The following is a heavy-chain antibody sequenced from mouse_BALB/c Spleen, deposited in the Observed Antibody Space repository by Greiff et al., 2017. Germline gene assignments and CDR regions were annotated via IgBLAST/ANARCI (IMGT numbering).Heavy chain of an antibody. V-gene: IGHV5-4*02. J-gene: IGHJ4*01. CDR2: ISDGGSYT. CDR3: ARDRDAAMDY. Sequence: EVQGVESGGGLVKPGGSLKLSCAASGFTFSDYYMYWVRQTPEKRLEWVATISDGGSYTYYPDSVKGRFTISRDNAKNNLYLQMSSLKSEDTAMYYCARDRDAAMDYWGQGTSVTVSS. CDR1: GFTFSDYY.